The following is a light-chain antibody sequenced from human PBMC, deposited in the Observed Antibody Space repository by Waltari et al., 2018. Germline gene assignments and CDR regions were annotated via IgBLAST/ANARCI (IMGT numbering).Light chain of an antibody. V-gene: IGLV2-14*01. CDR2: EVS. CDR3: SSYTSSSTLV. Sequence: QSALTQPASVSGSPGQSVTISCTGTSSYVGGYKYVSWYQQHPGKAPKLMIYEVSNRPSGVSNLFSGSKSGNTASLTISGRQAEDEADYYCSSYTSSSTLVFGGGTKLTVL. CDR1: SSYVGGYKY. J-gene: IGLJ2*01.